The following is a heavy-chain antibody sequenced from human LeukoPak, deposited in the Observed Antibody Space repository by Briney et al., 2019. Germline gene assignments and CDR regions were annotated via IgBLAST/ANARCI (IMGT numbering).Heavy chain of an antibody. CDR2: ISSSGSTI. CDR1: EFTFTSYE. CDR3: AREWALWFGEPPYYMDV. D-gene: IGHD3-10*01. V-gene: IGHV3-48*03. Sequence: GGSLRLSCAASEFTFTSYEMNWVRQAPGKGLEWVSYISSSGSTIYYADSVKGRFTISRDNAKNSLYLQMNSLRAEDTAVYYCAREWALWFGEPPYYMDVWGKGTTVTVSS. J-gene: IGHJ6*03.